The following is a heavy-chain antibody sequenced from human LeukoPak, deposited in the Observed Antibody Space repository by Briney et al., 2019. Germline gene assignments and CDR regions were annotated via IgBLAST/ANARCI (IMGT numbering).Heavy chain of an antibody. CDR2: IYYSGST. Sequence: SETLSLTCAVYGGSFSGYYWSWIRQPPGKGLEWIGYIYYSGSTNYNPSLKSRVTISVDTSKNQFSLKLSSVTAADTAVYYCARAVRDGFSDAFDIWGQGTMVTVSS. CDR1: GGSFSGYY. V-gene: IGHV4-59*01. CDR3: ARAVRDGFSDAFDI. D-gene: IGHD5-24*01. J-gene: IGHJ3*02.